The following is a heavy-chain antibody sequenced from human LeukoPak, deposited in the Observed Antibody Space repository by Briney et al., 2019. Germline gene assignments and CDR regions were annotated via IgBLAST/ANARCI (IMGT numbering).Heavy chain of an antibody. J-gene: IGHJ3*02. V-gene: IGHV4-4*07. D-gene: IGHD6-19*01. CDR1: Y. CDR3: ARQVAGSDSFDI. Sequence: YXXXIRQPAGRGXEWIGRIYSSGSTNYNPSLRSRMSMSVDTSKNQFSLRLRSVTAADTALYYCARQVAGSDSFDIWGQGTKVTVPT. CDR2: IYSSGST.